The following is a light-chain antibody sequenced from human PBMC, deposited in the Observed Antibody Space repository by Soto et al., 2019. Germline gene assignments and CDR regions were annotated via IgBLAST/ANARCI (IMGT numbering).Light chain of an antibody. J-gene: IGKJ1*01. Sequence: EIVMTHSPATLSVSPWERATLSFRASQSVSSTLAWYQQKPGQAPRLLIYGASTRATGIPARFSGSGSGTEFTLTISSLQSEDFAVYYCQQYNNWWTFGQGTKV. CDR3: QQYNNWWT. CDR2: GAS. V-gene: IGKV3-15*01. CDR1: QSVSST.